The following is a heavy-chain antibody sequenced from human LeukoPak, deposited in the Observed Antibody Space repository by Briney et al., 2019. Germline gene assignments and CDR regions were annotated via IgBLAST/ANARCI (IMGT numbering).Heavy chain of an antibody. CDR2: IYNTGST. D-gene: IGHD3-22*01. V-gene: IGHV4-38-2*02. J-gene: IGHJ3*02. CDR1: AYSISSGYY. CDR3: ARSPYYYDSSGVGDI. Sequence: PSETLSLTCTVSAYSISSGYYWGWIRQPPGKGLEWIGSIYNTGSTFYNPSLKSRVTISVDTSKNQFSLKLSSVTAADTAVYYCARSPYYYDSSGVGDIWGQGTMVTVSS.